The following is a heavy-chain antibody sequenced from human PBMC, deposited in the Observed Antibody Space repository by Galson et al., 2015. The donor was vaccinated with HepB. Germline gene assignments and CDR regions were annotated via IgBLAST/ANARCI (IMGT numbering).Heavy chain of an antibody. CDR2: ISSSSSYI. CDR1: GFTFSSYS. CDR3: ARVGRWDSSGYYNHDAFDI. D-gene: IGHD3-22*01. J-gene: IGHJ3*02. V-gene: IGHV3-21*01. Sequence: SLRLSCAASGFTFSSYSMNWVRQAPGKGLEWVSSISSSSSYIYYADSVKGRFTISRDNAKNSLYLQMNSLRAEDTAVYYCARVGRWDSSGYYNHDAFDIWGQGTMVTVSS.